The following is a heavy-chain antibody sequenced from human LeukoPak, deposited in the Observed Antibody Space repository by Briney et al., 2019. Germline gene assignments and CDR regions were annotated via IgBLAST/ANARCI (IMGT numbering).Heavy chain of an antibody. V-gene: IGHV3-74*01. CDR2: IKNDGRST. D-gene: IGHD6-19*01. Sequence: PGGSLRLSCAASGFTFSSYWMHWVRQAPGKGLVWVSRIKNDGRSTSYADSVKGRFTISRDNAKNTVCLQMNSLRAAETAVYYCATAAGAAHDWYFDLWGRGTLVTVSS. CDR3: ATAAGAAHDWYFDL. CDR1: GFTFSSYW. J-gene: IGHJ2*01.